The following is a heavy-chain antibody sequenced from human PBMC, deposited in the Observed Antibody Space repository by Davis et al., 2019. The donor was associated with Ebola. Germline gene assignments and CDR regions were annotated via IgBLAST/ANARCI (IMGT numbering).Heavy chain of an antibody. D-gene: IGHD6-19*01. Sequence: PGGSLRLSCAASGFSFYSYWMTWVRQAPGKGLEWVANINHDGSEKYYLDSVKGRFTISRDNAKNSVDLQMHSLRAEDTAVYYCARVDWYKRWVYSSGWYGDYWGQGTLVTVSS. J-gene: IGHJ4*02. CDR3: ARVDWYKRWVYSSGWYGDY. CDR1: GFSFYSYW. V-gene: IGHV3-7*01. CDR2: INHDGSEK.